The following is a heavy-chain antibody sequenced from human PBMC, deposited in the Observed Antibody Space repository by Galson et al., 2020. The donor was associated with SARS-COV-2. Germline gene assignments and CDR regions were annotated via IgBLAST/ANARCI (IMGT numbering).Heavy chain of an antibody. J-gene: IGHJ4*02. V-gene: IGHV4-31*03. D-gene: IGHD3-3*01. CDR1: GGSISSGGYY. CDR3: ARAPLGISGVVQYFDY. CDR2: IYYSGST. Sequence: SETLSLTCTVSGGSISSGGYYWSWIRQHPGKGLEWIGYIYYSGSTYYNPSLKSRVTISVDTSKNQFSLKLSSVTAADTAVYYCARAPLGISGVVQYFDYWGQGTLVTVSS.